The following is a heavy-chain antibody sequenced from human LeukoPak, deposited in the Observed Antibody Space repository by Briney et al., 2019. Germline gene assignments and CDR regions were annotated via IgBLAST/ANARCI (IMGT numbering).Heavy chain of an antibody. V-gene: IGHV1-8*01. CDR2: MNSNTGNT. D-gene: IGHD3-22*01. J-gene: IGHJ2*01. CDR3: ARGRRGSSGPWSWYLDL. CDR1: GFTLTNFD. Sequence: ASVKVSCKASGFTLTNFDINWVRQATGQGLEWMGWMNSNTGNTGYAQEFQGRVPMTRDTSIGTAYMELTNLRSEDTAVYYCARGRRGSSGPWSWYLDLWGRGTLVTASS.